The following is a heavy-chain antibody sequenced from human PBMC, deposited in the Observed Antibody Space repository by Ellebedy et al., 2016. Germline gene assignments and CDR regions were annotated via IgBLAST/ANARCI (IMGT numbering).Heavy chain of an antibody. V-gene: IGHV3-33*01. D-gene: IGHD3-10*01. CDR1: GFTFSSYG. CDR2: IWYDGSNK. Sequence: GGSLRLSCAASGFTFSSYGMHWVRQAPGKGLEWVAVIWYDGSNKYYADSVKGRFTISRDNSKNTLYLQMNSLRAEDTAVYYCARDTTGSPDDYWGQGTLVTVSS. CDR3: ARDTTGSPDDY. J-gene: IGHJ4*02.